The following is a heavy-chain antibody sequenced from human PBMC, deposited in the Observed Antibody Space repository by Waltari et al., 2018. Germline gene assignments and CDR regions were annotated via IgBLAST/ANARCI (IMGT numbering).Heavy chain of an antibody. J-gene: IGHJ6*02. V-gene: IGHV1-69*05. Sequence: QVQLVQSGAEVKKPGSSVKVSCKASGGTFSSYAISWVRQAPGQGLEWLGGIIPILGTANYAQQFEGRVTITTCEATSAAYRELSSLVSEDTAVYYCARDLDVAVAGSESVWGQGTTVTVSS. D-gene: IGHD6-19*01. CDR2: IIPILGTA. CDR1: GGTFSSYA. CDR3: ARDLDVAVAGSESV.